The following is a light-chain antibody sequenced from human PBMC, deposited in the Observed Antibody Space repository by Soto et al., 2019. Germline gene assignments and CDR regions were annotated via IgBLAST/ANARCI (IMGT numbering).Light chain of an antibody. CDR3: QQRSSWPLT. J-gene: IGKJ4*01. CDR2: DAS. CDR1: QSVSSH. Sequence: EIVLTQSPATLSLSPGERATLSCRASQSVSSHFAWYQQKPGQAPRLLIYDASNRATDIPARFAGSGSGTEFPLTINSLEPEDFAVYYCQQRSSWPLTFGGGTKVEIK. V-gene: IGKV3-11*01.